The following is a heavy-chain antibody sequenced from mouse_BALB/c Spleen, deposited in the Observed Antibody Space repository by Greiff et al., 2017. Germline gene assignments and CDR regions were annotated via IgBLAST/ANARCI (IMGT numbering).Heavy chain of an antibody. V-gene: IGHV5-17*02. CDR3: ARGAYYGSSWYFDV. D-gene: IGHD1-1*01. Sequence: VQLVESGGGLVQPGGSWKLSCAASGFTFSSFGMHWVRQAPEKGLEWVAYISSGSSTIYYADTVKGRFTISRDNPKNTLFLQMTSLRSEDTAMYYCARGAYYGSSWYFDVWGAGTTVTVSA. CDR2: ISSGSSTI. J-gene: IGHJ1*01. CDR1: GFTFSSFG.